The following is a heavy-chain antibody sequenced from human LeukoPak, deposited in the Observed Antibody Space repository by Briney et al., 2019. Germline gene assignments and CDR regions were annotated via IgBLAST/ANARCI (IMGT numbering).Heavy chain of an antibody. V-gene: IGHV3-23*01. CDR2: ISISGGST. Sequence: GGSLRLSCAASGVTFTNYAMTWVRQAPGKGLEWVSSISISGGSTDYADSVKGRFTISRDNSKNTLYLQMNSLRAEDTAVYYCAKVPAGNKVEYWGQGTLVTVSS. J-gene: IGHJ4*02. CDR1: GVTFTNYA. CDR3: AKVPAGNKVEY. D-gene: IGHD6-19*01.